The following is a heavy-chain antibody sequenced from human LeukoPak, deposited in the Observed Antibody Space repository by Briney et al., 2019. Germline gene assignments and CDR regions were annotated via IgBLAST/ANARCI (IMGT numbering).Heavy chain of an antibody. CDR1: GGSISSGGYY. CDR3: AREGVGYSSFHGYYFDY. J-gene: IGHJ4*02. CDR2: IYYSGST. Sequence: PSETLSLTCTVSGGSISSGGYYWSWIRQHPGKGLEWIGYIYYSGSTYYNPSLKSRVTISVDTSKNQFSLKLSSVTAADTAVYYCAREGVGYSSFHGYYFDYWGQGTLVTVSS. V-gene: IGHV4-31*03. D-gene: IGHD6-13*01.